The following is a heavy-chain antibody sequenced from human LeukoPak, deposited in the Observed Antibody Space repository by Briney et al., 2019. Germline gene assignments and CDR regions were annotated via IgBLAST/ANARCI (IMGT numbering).Heavy chain of an antibody. J-gene: IGHJ4*02. V-gene: IGHV1-2*02. CDR3: ARKAAGDFDY. Sequence: ASVKVSCKASGYTFTSYYMHWVRQAPGQGLEWMGWINPNSGGTNYEQKFRGRVTMTRDTSISTAYRELSRLRSDDTAVYCCARKAAGDFDYWGQGTLVSVSS. CDR1: GYTFTSYY. D-gene: IGHD6-13*01. CDR2: INPNSGGT.